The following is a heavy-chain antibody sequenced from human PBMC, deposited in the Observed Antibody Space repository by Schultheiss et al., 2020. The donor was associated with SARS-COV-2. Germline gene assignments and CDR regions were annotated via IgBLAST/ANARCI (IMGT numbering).Heavy chain of an antibody. V-gene: IGHV3-23*01. CDR1: GFPFSSYA. D-gene: IGHD1-26*01. J-gene: IGHJ4*02. Sequence: GGSLRLSCAASGFPFSSYAMNWVRQAPGKGLDWVSSISGSNGRTYYADSVKGRFAISRDNSKNTLYLQMNSLRAEDTAVYYCARDGAYSGNYWRPYYFDYWGQGTLVTVSS. CDR3: ARDGAYSGNYWRPYYFDY. CDR2: ISGSNGRT.